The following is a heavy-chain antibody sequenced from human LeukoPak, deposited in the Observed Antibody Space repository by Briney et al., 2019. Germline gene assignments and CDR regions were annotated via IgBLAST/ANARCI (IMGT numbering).Heavy chain of an antibody. V-gene: IGHV1-2*02. CDR1: GYTFTGYY. J-gene: IGHJ4*02. CDR2: INPNSGGT. Sequence: ASVKVSCKASGYTFTGYYMHWVRQAPRQGLEWMGWINPNSGGTNYAQKFQGRVTMTRDTSISTAYMELSRLRSDDTAVYYCARGASIMITFGGVIGFDYWGQGTLVTVSS. CDR3: ARGASIMITFGGVIGFDY. D-gene: IGHD3-16*02.